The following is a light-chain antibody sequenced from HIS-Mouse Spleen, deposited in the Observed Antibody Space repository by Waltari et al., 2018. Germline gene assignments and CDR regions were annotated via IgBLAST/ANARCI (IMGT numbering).Light chain of an antibody. V-gene: IGLV2-23*01. J-gene: IGLJ3*02. CDR3: CSYAGSSTWV. CDR2: EGS. Sequence: QSALTQPASVSGSPGQSITISRPGTSSDVGSSYLVSWYQQHPGKAPKLMIYEGSKRPSGVSNRFSGSKSGNTASLTISGLQAEDEADYYCCSYAGSSTWVFGGGTKLTVL. CDR1: SSDVGSSYL.